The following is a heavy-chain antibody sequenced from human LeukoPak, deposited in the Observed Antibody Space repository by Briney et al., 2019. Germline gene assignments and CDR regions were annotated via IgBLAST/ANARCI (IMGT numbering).Heavy chain of an antibody. CDR3: AKDKTGGYSYGPIHL. D-gene: IGHD5-18*01. Sequence: PGRSLRLSCIASGFTFDDYAMHWVRQRPGNGLEWVSQISWDSGDIDYAGSVKGRFTISRDNAKNSLHLQMNSLTPEDTAFYYCAKDKTGGYSYGPIHLWGQGTLVTVSS. V-gene: IGHV3-9*01. CDR2: ISWDSGDI. J-gene: IGHJ5*02. CDR1: GFTFDDYA.